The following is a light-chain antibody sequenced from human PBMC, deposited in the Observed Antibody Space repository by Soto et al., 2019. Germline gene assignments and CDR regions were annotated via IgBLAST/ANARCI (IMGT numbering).Light chain of an antibody. CDR3: QSYDSSVSAI. CDR1: TGSIDSNY. J-gene: IGLJ2*01. V-gene: IGLV6-57*03. Sequence: NFMLTQPHSVSESPGKTVTISCTRSTGSIDSNYVQWYQQRPGSAPTAVIYEGDKKPSGVPDRFSGSIDSSSNSASLTISGLKTEDEDDYFCQSYDSSVSAIFGGGTQLTFL. CDR2: EGD.